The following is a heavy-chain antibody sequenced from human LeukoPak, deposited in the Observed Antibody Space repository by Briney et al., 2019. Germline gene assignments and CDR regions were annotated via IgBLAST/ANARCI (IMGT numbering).Heavy chain of an antibody. CDR2: ITYSGGST. V-gene: IGHV3-23*01. J-gene: IGHJ4*02. CDR3: ATRIASETYLGVFDY. Sequence: GGSLRLSCEASGLVLSRHAMTWVRQAPGKGLEWVSGITYSGGSTFYAESVKGRFTISRDNSKNTLFLQMNNLRADDTAIYCCATRIASETYLGVFDYWGQGTLVTVSS. CDR1: GLVLSRHA. D-gene: IGHD3-3*01.